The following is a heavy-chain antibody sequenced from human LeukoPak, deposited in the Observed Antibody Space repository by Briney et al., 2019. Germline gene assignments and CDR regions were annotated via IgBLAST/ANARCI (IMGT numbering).Heavy chain of an antibody. CDR2: IKQDGSEE. CDR3: AGHGGYLYAFDI. V-gene: IGHV3-7*01. D-gene: IGHD3-16*01. J-gene: IGHJ3*02. CDR1: GFTFSSYW. Sequence: GGSLRLSCAASGFTFSSYWMSWVRQAPGKGLEWVANIKQDGSEEYYVDSVKGRFTISRDNAKNSLYLQMNSLRAEDTAVYYCAGHGGYLYAFDIWGKGTMVTVFS.